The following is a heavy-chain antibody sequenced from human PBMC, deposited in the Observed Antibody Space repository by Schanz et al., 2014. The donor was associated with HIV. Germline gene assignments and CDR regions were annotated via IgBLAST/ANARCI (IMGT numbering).Heavy chain of an antibody. V-gene: IGHV3-7*01. CDR3: VHDDSDNDGFDM. Sequence: EVQLVESGGGLVQPGGSLRLSCAASGFTFSSYWMTWVRQAQGKGLEMVANMNQDGSRKYYVDSVKGRFTISRDNAANSLFLQMNSLRAEDTAVYYCVHDDSDNDGFDMWGQWTMVTVSS. D-gene: IGHD3-22*01. CDR1: GFTFSSYW. CDR2: MNQDGSRK. J-gene: IGHJ3*02.